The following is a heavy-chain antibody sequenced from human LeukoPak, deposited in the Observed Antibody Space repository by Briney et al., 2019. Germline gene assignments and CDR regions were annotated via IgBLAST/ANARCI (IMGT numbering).Heavy chain of an antibody. CDR1: GYTFSGYY. CDR3: ARGMGSGTFRRFDF. V-gene: IGHV1-2*02. D-gene: IGHD3-10*01. CDR2: ITPNSGAT. J-gene: IGHJ4*02. Sequence: ASVKVSCKASGYTFSGYYMHWVRQAPGQGLEWMGWITPNSGATNYAQQLQGRVTMTRDTSISTAYMELNNLISDDTAVYYCARGMGSGTFRRFDFWGQGTLVTVSS.